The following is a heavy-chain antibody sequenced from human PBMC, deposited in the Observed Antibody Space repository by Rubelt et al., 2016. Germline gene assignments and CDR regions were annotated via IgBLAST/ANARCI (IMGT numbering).Heavy chain of an antibody. V-gene: IGHV4-59*01. CDR2: IYYSGST. CDR3: ARQVYDFWSGLDYYYGMDV. J-gene: IGHJ6*02. D-gene: IGHD3-3*01. Sequence: QVQLQESGPGLVKPSETLSLTCTVSGGSISSYYWSWIRQPPGKGLEWIGYIYYSGSTNYNPSLKSLFTISVDTAKNQFSLKLSSVTAAYTAVYYWARQVYDFWSGLDYYYGMDVWGQGTTVTVSS. CDR1: GGSISSYY.